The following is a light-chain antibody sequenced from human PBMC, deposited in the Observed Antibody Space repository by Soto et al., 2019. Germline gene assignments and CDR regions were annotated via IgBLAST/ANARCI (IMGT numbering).Light chain of an antibody. CDR3: QHYNSYSET. V-gene: IGKV1-5*03. J-gene: IGKJ1*01. CDR1: QTISSW. CDR2: KAS. Sequence: DIQMTQSPSTLSGSVGDSVTITCRASQTISSWLAWYKQKPGKAPKLLIYKASTLKSGVPSRVSGSGSGTEFTLTISSLQPDDFATYDCQHYNSYSETFGQGTKVDIK.